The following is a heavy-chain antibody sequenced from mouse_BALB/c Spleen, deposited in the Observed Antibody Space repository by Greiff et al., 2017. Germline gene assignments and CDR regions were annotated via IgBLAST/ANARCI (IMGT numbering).Heavy chain of an antibody. V-gene: IGHV3-6*02. Sequence: EVKLQESGPGLVKPSQSLSLTCSVTGYSITSGYYWNWIRQFPGNKLEWMGYISYDGSNNYNPSLKNRISITRDTSKNQFFLKLNSVTTEDTATYYCASNLGNYLDYWGQGTTLTVSS. CDR3: ASNLGNYLDY. J-gene: IGHJ2*01. D-gene: IGHD1-1*02. CDR1: GYSITSGYY. CDR2: ISYDGSN.